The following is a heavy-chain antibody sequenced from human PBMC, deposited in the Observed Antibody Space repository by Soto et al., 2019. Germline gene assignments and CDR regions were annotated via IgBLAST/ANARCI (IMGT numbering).Heavy chain of an antibody. J-gene: IGHJ4*02. CDR2: ISSSGSTI. CDR3: ARVRKGRGVIPQLDC. D-gene: IGHD3-10*01. Sequence: GGSLRLSWAASGFTFSDYYMSWIRQAPGKGLEWVSYISSSGSTIYYADSVKGRFTISRDNAKNSLYLQMNSLRAEDTAVYYCARVRKGRGVIPQLDCCGQRPLVTVSS. CDR1: GFTFSDYY. V-gene: IGHV3-11*01.